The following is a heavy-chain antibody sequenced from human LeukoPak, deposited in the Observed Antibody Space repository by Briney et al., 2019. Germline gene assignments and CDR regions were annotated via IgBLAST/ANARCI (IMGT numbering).Heavy chain of an antibody. D-gene: IGHD3-9*01. CDR1: GFTFSSYA. Sequence: PGGSLRLSCAASGFTFSSYAMSWVRQAPGKGLEWVSAISGSGGSTYYADSVKGRFTISRDNSKNTQYLQMNSLRAEDTAVYYCAKFLTGFYYYGMDVWGQGTTVTVSS. CDR3: AKFLTGFYYYGMDV. V-gene: IGHV3-23*01. CDR2: ISGSGGST. J-gene: IGHJ6*02.